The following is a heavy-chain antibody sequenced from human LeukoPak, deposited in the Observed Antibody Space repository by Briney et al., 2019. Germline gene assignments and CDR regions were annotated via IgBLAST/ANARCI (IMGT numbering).Heavy chain of an antibody. CDR3: ARALRFLEWFPSYFDY. V-gene: IGHV1-2*04. CDR2: INPNSGGT. Sequence: ASVKVSCKASGYTFTGYYMHWVRQAPGQGLEWMGWINPNSGGTNYAQKFQGWVTMTRDTSISTAYMELSRLRSDDTAVYYCARALRFLEWFPSYFDYWGQGTLVTVSS. D-gene: IGHD3-3*01. CDR1: GYTFTGYY. J-gene: IGHJ4*02.